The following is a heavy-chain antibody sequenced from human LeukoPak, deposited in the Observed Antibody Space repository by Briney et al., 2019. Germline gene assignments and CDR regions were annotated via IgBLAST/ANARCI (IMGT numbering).Heavy chain of an antibody. CDR1: GYTFTGYY. Sequence: ASVKVSCKASGYTFTGYYIHWVRQAPGQGLECMGWINPNTGGANYVQKFQGRVIMTRDTSISTAYMELSRLTSDDTAVYYCARVARGRDNSGYYWSWFDPWGQGTLVTVSS. D-gene: IGHD3-22*01. J-gene: IGHJ5*02. V-gene: IGHV1-2*02. CDR2: INPNTGGA. CDR3: ARVARGRDNSGYYWSWFDP.